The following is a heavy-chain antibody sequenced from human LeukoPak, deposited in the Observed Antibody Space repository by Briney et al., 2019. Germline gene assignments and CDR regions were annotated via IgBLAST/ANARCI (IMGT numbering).Heavy chain of an antibody. CDR3: ARMVRYCSSTSCYAFDI. Sequence: PGGSLRLSCAASGFTFSRYSMNWVRQAPGKGLEWVSSISSSSSYIYYADSVKGRFTISRDNAKNSLYLQMNSLRSEDTAVYYCARMVRYCSSTSCYAFDIWGQGTMVTVSS. CDR1: GFTFSRYS. J-gene: IGHJ3*02. CDR2: ISSSSSYI. D-gene: IGHD2-2*01. V-gene: IGHV3-21*01.